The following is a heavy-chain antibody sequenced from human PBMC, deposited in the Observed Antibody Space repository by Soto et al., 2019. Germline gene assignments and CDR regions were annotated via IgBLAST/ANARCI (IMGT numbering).Heavy chain of an antibody. J-gene: IGHJ4*02. CDR1: GFSLSTTGVG. D-gene: IGHD3-22*01. V-gene: IGHV2-5*02. Sequence: QITLKESGPTLVKPTQTLTLTCTLSGFSLSTTGVGVDWIRQPPGKAPEWLALIYWDDDKRYSPSLSGRLTITKDTSKNQVVLTMTHMQPVDTATYFCSNRHPGVEHYYDYWGQGTLVTVSS. CDR2: IYWDDDK. CDR3: SNRHPGVEHYYDY.